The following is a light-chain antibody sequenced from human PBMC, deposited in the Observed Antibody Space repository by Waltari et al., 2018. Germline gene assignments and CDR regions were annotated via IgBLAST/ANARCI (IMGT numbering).Light chain of an antibody. CDR3: QQRSIWPVT. J-gene: IGKJ4*01. CDR2: DAS. CDR1: QSVSSY. Sequence: EIVLTQSPATLSLSPGERATLSCRASQSVSSYLAWYQQKPGQAPRLLIYDASNRVTGIPARFSGSGSGTDSTLTISSLDPEDFAVYYCQQRSIWPVTFGGGTKVEIK. V-gene: IGKV3-11*01.